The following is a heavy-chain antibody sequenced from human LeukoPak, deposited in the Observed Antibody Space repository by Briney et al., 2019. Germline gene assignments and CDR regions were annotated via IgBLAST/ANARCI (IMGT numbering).Heavy chain of an antibody. D-gene: IGHD7-27*01. V-gene: IGHV4-61*02. CDR2: IYTSGST. J-gene: IGHJ4*02. CDR3: AIAKLGIYFDY. Sequence: SETLSLTCTVSGGSISSGSYYWSWIRRPAGKGLEWIGRIYTSGSTNYNPSLKSRVTISVDTSKNQFSLKLSSVTAADTAVYYCAIAKLGIYFDYWGQGTLVTVSS. CDR1: GGSISSGSYY.